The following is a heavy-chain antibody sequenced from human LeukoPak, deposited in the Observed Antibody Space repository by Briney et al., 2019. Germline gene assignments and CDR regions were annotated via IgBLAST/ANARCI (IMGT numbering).Heavy chain of an antibody. D-gene: IGHD6-13*01. CDR3: ARGGSSSWSTKRIWFDP. V-gene: IGHV3-13*01. J-gene: IGHJ5*02. CDR2: IVTAGDT. CDR1: GFTFSSYD. Sequence: GGSLKLSCAASGFTFSSYDMHWVRQATGKVLGWVSAIVTAGDTYYPGSVKGRFTISRENAKNSLYLQMNSLRAGDTAVYYCARGGSSSWSTKRIWFDPWGQGTLVTVSS.